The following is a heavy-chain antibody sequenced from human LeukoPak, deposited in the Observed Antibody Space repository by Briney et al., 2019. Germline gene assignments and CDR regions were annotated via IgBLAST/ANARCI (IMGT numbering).Heavy chain of an antibody. CDR1: GFTFSSYG. V-gene: IGHV3-23*01. Sequence: GGSLRLSCAASGFTFSSYGMSWVRQAPGKGLEWVSAISGSGGSTYHADSVKGRFTISRDNSKNTLYLQMNSLRAEDTAVYYCAKDREMATTDHYYMDVWGKGTTVTISS. J-gene: IGHJ6*03. D-gene: IGHD5-24*01. CDR2: ISGSGGST. CDR3: AKDREMATTDHYYMDV.